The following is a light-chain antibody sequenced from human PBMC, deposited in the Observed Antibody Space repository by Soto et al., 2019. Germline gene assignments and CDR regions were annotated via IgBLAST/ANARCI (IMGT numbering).Light chain of an antibody. V-gene: IGKV3-15*01. Sequence: DIVMTQSPVTLSVSPGERATLSRRASQSISNSLAWYQQKPGQAPRLLIYGASTRATGIPARFSGSGSGTEFTLTISSLQSEDFAVYYCQQYSNWRTFGQGTKVEVK. J-gene: IGKJ1*01. CDR1: QSISNS. CDR3: QQYSNWRT. CDR2: GAS.